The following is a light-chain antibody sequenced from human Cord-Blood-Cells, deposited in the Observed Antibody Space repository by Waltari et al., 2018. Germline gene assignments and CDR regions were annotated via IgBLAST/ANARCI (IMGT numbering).Light chain of an antibody. V-gene: IGKV1-39*01. J-gene: IGKJ1*01. CDR3: QQSYSTPPRT. CDR2: AAS. CDR1: QSISSY. Sequence: DIQMTQSPSSLSASVGDRVTITCRASQSISSYLNWYQQKPGKAPKLLIYAASSLQSRVPSRFSVSVSGTDFTLTISSLQPEDFATYYCQQSYSTPPRTFGQGTKVEIK.